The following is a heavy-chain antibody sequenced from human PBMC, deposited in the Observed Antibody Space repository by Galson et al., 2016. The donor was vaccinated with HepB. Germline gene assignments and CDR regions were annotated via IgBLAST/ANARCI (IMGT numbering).Heavy chain of an antibody. Sequence: TLSLTCSVSGVSIRNSGRYWTWVRQHPGQGLEWIGYISHSGSAYYNLSLRSRLTISVDTSKNQFSLKLSSVTAADTAMYYCTTSWYYDSWSGHSHEGWVDPWGQGILVTVSS. J-gene: IGHJ5*02. D-gene: IGHD3-3*01. CDR3: TTSWYYDSWSGHSHEGWVDP. CDR2: ISHSGSA. V-gene: IGHV4-31*03. CDR1: GVSIRNSGRY.